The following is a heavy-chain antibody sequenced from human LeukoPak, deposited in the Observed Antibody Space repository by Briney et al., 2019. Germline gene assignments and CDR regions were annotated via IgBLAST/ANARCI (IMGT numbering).Heavy chain of an antibody. Sequence: SETLSLTCGVSGASISSGYGSWIRHPPGQGLDVIVHIYYSGTTKYSPSLKSRVTTSVDTSKSQFSLKVNSVAAADTAVYYCARGQPQRYSSGWYVNWFDSWGQGTLVTVSS. CDR3: ARGQPQRYSSGWYVNWFDS. D-gene: IGHD6-19*01. CDR2: IYYSGTT. V-gene: IGHV4-59*01. CDR1: GASISSGY. J-gene: IGHJ5*01.